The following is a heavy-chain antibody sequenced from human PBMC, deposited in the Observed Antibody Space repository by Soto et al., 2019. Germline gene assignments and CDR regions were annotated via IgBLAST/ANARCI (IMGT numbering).Heavy chain of an antibody. Sequence: QVQLVESGGGVVQPGRSLRLSCVASGFTFSSYGMHWVRQAPGKGLAWVAIISYDGSNTYYADSVKGRFTISRDNSKNTLDLQMNSLRAEDTSVYYCAKEGGLSGSYYISSSYYFDYWGQGTLVTVSS. CDR2: ISYDGSNT. J-gene: IGHJ4*02. CDR1: GFTFSSYG. D-gene: IGHD1-26*01. V-gene: IGHV3-30*18. CDR3: AKEGGLSGSYYISSSYYFDY.